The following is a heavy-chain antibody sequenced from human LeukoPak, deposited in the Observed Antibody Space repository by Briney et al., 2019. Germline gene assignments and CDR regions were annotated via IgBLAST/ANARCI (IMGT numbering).Heavy chain of an antibody. CDR1: GGAISSGSYY. D-gene: IGHD5-24*01. CDR2: IYTSGST. Sequence: SETLSLTCTVSGGAISSGSYYWSWIRQPAGKGLEWIGRIYTSGSTKYNPSLKNRDTISVDPSKNQFSLKLHSVTAADTAVYYCAREVEMATITNLFDYWGQGTLVTVSS. CDR3: AREVEMATITNLFDY. J-gene: IGHJ4*02. V-gene: IGHV4-61*02.